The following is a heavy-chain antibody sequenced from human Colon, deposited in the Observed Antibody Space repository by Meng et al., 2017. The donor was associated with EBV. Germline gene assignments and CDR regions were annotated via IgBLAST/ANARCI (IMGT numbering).Heavy chain of an antibody. CDR1: GGSISSSSYS. D-gene: IGHD5-18*01. J-gene: IGHJ4*02. CDR3: ARGIQIWHEIDY. CDR2: TSYGGST. V-gene: IGHV4-39*07. Sequence: LQLQESGPGLGKPSETPSLTCTVSGGSISSSSYSCAWIRQPPGKGLEWIGGTSYGGSTSYNPSLKSRVTISIDTSKNQFSLSLTSVTAADTAIYYCARGIQIWHEIDYWGQGTLVTVSS.